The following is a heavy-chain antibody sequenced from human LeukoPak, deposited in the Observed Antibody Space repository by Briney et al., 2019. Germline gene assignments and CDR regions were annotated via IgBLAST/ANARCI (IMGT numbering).Heavy chain of an antibody. CDR3: ARNFDS. CDR2: ITSSSSTI. CDR1: GFTFTSYT. J-gene: IGHJ4*02. V-gene: IGHV3-48*01. Sequence: GGSLRLSCAASGFTFTSYTMNWVRQTPGKGLEWVSYITSSSSTIYYADSVKGRFTMSRDNAENSLYLQMNSLRAEDTAVYYCARNFDSWGQGTLVTVSS. D-gene: IGHD2/OR15-2a*01.